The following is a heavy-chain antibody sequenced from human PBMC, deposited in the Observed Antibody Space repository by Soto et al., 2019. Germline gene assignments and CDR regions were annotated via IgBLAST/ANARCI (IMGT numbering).Heavy chain of an antibody. D-gene: IGHD3-3*01. CDR1: GFTFSTQA. J-gene: IGHJ3*02. CDR2: ISGSAGST. V-gene: IGHV3-23*01. Sequence: GGTLRLSCAASGFTFSTQAMSWVRQAPGKGLDWVSGISGSAGSTYYADSVKGRFTISRDNSKNTLYLQMTSLRAEDTAVYYCAKDPVYDFWSGYLEDVFDIWGQGTMVTVSS. CDR3: AKDPVYDFWSGYLEDVFDI.